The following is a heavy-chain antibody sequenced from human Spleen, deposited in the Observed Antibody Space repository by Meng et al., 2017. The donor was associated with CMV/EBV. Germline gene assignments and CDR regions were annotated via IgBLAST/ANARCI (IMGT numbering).Heavy chain of an antibody. CDR2: IYYSGST. Sequence: LTCTVYGGSISSSSYYWGWIRQPPGKGLEWIGSIYYSGSTYYNPSLKSRVTISVDTSKNQFSLKLSSVTAADTAVYYCARESPGYFDYWGQGTPVTVSS. V-gene: IGHV4-39*01. CDR3: ARESPGYFDY. J-gene: IGHJ4*02. CDR1: GGSISSSSYY.